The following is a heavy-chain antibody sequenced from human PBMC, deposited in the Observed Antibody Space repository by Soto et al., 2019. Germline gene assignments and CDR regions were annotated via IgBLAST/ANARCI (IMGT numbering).Heavy chain of an antibody. CDR2: IKSNTDGGTT. V-gene: IGHV3-15*07. CDR1: GFSFNNAW. J-gene: IGHJ4*02. Sequence: EVQLVESGGGLVKPGGSLRLSCAASGFSFNNAWMNWVRQNPEKGLEWVGRIKSNTDGGTTDYVASVKGRFTISRDNSKNTLYLQMNSLQIEDTAVYYCTVSPGYCGRGTLVTVSS. CDR3: TVSPGY.